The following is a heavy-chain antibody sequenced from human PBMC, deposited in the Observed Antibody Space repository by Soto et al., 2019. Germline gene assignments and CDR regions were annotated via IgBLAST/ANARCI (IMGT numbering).Heavy chain of an antibody. CDR2: TYHNGNS. D-gene: IGHD3-10*01. V-gene: IGHV4-30-2*01. J-gene: IGHJ5*02. CDR1: GGSISSGGYS. CDR3: ARDLGSGTGWFDP. Sequence: QLQLQESGSGLVKPSQTLSLTCDVSGGSISSGGYSWSWIRQPPGKGLEWIGYTYHNGNSYLNPCLKSRVTISVDWSKNQFFLKMDSVTAADTAVYYCARDLGSGTGWFDPWGQGTLVTVSS.